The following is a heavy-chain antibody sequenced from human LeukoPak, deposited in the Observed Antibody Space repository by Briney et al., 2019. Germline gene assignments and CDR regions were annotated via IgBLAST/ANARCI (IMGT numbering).Heavy chain of an antibody. D-gene: IGHD4-17*01. CDR3: AREVYGDSSFDY. CDR2: INPNSGGT. CDR1: RYPFSDNY. J-gene: IGHJ4*02. V-gene: IGHV1-2*02. Sequence: ASVKVSCKASRYPFSDNYMHWVRQAPGQGPEWMGWINPNSGGTEYSQKFQGRVTMTRDTSISTVYLELSRLRSDDTAVYYCAREVYGDSSFDYWGQGTLLTVSS.